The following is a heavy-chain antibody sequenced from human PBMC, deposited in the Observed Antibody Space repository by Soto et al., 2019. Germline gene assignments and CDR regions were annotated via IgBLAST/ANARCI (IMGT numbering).Heavy chain of an antibody. CDR3: ARDGGRSSSWYNAFDI. CDR1: GFTFSSYS. J-gene: IGHJ3*02. D-gene: IGHD6-13*01. Sequence: GSLRLSCAASGFTFSSYSMNWVRQAPGKGLEWVSYISSSSSTIYYADSVKGRFTISRDNAKNSLYLQMNSLRAEDTAVYYCARDGGRSSSWYNAFDIWGQGTMVTVSS. V-gene: IGHV3-48*01. CDR2: ISSSSSTI.